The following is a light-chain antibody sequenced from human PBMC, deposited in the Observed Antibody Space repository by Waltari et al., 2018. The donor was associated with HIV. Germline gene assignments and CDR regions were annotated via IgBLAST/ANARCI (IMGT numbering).Light chain of an antibody. CDR1: QSVSGN. V-gene: IGKV3-15*01. CDR3: QQNIHWPPYI. Sequence: ETVLTQSPVTLSVSPGVRVTIPCRASQSVSGNLVWYQQKPGQAPRLLIYAASSRATDLPARFSGSGSGTDYTLTISNLQSEDSAVYYCQQNIHWPPYIFGQGTKLEIK. CDR2: AAS. J-gene: IGKJ2*01.